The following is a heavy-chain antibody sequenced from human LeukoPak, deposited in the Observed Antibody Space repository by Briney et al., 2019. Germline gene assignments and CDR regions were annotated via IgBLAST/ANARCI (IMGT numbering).Heavy chain of an antibody. Sequence: ASVEVSCKASGYTFTSYGISWVRQAPGQGLEWMGWISAYNGNTNYAQKLQGRVTMTTDTSTSTAYMELRSLRSDDTAVYYCARDPLHYYDSSGSYDYWGQGTLVTVSS. J-gene: IGHJ4*02. V-gene: IGHV1-18*01. CDR3: ARDPLHYYDSSGSYDY. D-gene: IGHD3-22*01. CDR2: ISAYNGNT. CDR1: GYTFTSYG.